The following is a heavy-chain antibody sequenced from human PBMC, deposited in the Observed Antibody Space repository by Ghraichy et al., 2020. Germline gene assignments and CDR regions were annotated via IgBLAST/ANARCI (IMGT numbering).Heavy chain of an antibody. J-gene: IGHJ4*02. CDR2: ISRSSSTI. CDR1: GFTFSSYS. D-gene: IGHD3-3*01. Sequence: GGSLRLSCAASGFTFSSYSMNWVRQAPGKGLEWVSYISRSSSTIYYADSVKGRFTISRDNAKNSLYLQMNSLRDEDTAVYYCARDGENYDFWSGYPKAFDYWGQGTLVTVSS. V-gene: IGHV3-48*02. CDR3: ARDGENYDFWSGYPKAFDY.